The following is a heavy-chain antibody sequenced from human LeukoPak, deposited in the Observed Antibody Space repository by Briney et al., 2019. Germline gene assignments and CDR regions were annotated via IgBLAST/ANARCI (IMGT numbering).Heavy chain of an antibody. Sequence: SETLSLTCTVSGGSISSSSYYWGRIRQPPGKGLEWIGSIYYSGSIYYNPSLKSRVTISVDTSKNHFSLKLSSVTAADTAVYYCARHRYYGSGSYPDWFDPWGQGTLVTVSS. CDR1: GGSISSSSYY. D-gene: IGHD3-10*01. CDR3: ARHRYYGSGSYPDWFDP. J-gene: IGHJ5*02. V-gene: IGHV4-39*01. CDR2: IYYSGSI.